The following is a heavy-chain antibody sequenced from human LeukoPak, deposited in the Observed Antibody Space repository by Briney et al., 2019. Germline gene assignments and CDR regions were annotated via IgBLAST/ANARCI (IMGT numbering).Heavy chain of an antibody. CDR1: GYTFTSYG. Sequence: ASVKVSCKASGYTFTSYGISWVRQAPGQGLEWMGWISAYNGNTNYAQRVQGRVTMTTDTSTSTAYMEPRSLRSDDTAVYYCARDVDTSMAYYFDCWGQGTLVTVSS. J-gene: IGHJ4*02. D-gene: IGHD5-18*01. CDR3: ARDVDTSMAYYFDC. CDR2: ISAYNGNT. V-gene: IGHV1-18*01.